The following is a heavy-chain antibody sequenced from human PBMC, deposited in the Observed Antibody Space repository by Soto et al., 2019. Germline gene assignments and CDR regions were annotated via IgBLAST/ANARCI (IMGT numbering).Heavy chain of an antibody. CDR1: GGSVNNYNFY. Sequence: QVQLQESGPGLVKPSETLSLTCTVSGGSVNNYNFYWSWVRQPPGKALEWIGYILSIGSTNYNPSLKSRVTTSVDTSMNQFSLRLSSVTAADTAVYYCARWGVAMDVWGQGTTVTVSS. D-gene: IGHD3-16*01. J-gene: IGHJ6*02. CDR2: ILSIGST. V-gene: IGHV4-61*01. CDR3: ARWGVAMDV.